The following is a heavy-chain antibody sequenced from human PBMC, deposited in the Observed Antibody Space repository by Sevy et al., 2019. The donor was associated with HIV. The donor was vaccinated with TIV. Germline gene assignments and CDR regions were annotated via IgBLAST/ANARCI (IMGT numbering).Heavy chain of an antibody. CDR3: ATTKDYYESSGSPFDD. CDR2: FDPEDGET. J-gene: IGHJ4*02. CDR1: GKKVTQLP. D-gene: IGHD3-22*01. V-gene: IGHV1-24*01. Sequence: ASVKVSCKVSGKKVTQLPMHWVRQAPGKGLEWMATFDPEDGETFYAQNFQGRVTMTEDTSRDTAYMELSSLRSEDAAVYYCATTKDYYESSGSPFDDWGQGTLVTVSS.